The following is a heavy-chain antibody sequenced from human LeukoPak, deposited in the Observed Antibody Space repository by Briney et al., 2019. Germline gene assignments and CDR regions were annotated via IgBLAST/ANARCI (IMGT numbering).Heavy chain of an antibody. V-gene: IGHV4-30-4*01. CDR2: IYYSGST. J-gene: IGHJ4*02. CDR1: GGSISSGDYY. D-gene: IGHD5-18*01. Sequence: SETLSLTCTVSGGSISSGDYYWSWIRQPPGKGLEWIGFIYYSGSTHYNPSLKSRVIISVDTSKNQFSLRLTSVTAADTAVYYCASMDSAMALGYWGQGTLVTVSS. CDR3: ASMDSAMALGY.